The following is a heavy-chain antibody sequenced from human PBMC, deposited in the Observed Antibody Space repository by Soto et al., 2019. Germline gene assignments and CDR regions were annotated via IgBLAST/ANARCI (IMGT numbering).Heavy chain of an antibody. J-gene: IGHJ4*02. D-gene: IGHD2-21*02. V-gene: IGHV1-69*02. Sequence: QVQLVQSGAEVKQPGSSVKVCCKASGGTFSSYTISWVRQAPGQGLAWMGRIIPILGIANYAQKFQGRVTITADKATSTAYIELSSLRAEDTAVYYRESDGGNSAAFDYCGQGTLVTVSS. CDR1: GGTFSSYT. CDR3: ESDGGNSAAFDY. CDR2: IIPILGIA.